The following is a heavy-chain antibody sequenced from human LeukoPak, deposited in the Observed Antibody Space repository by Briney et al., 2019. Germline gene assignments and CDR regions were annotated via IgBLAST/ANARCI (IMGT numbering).Heavy chain of an antibody. Sequence: GSLRLSCAASGFTFSSYAMSWVRQAPGKGLEWVSAISGSGGSTYYADSVKGRFTISRDNSKNTLYLQMNSLRAEDAAVYYCAKEGPDYYYGSGSYSDYWGQGTLVTVSS. V-gene: IGHV3-23*01. CDR1: GFTFSSYA. D-gene: IGHD3-10*01. CDR2: ISGSGGST. CDR3: AKEGPDYYYGSGSYSDY. J-gene: IGHJ4*02.